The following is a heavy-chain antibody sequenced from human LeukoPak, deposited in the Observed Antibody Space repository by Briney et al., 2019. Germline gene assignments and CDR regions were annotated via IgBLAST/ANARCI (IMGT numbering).Heavy chain of an antibody. J-gene: IGHJ4*02. D-gene: IGHD4-11*01. V-gene: IGHV1-2*02. CDR1: GYTFTGYY. CDR3: ARTTVTTFTPSCLDY. Sequence: VASVKVSCKASGYTFTGYYMHWVRQAPGQGLEWMGWINPNSGGTNYAQKLQGRVTMTTDTSTSTAYMELRSLRSDDTAVYYCARTTVTTFTPSCLDYWGQGTLVTVSS. CDR2: INPNSGGT.